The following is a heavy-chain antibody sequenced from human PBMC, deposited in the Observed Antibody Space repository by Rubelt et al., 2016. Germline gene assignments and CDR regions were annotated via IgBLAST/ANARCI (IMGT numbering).Heavy chain of an antibody. D-gene: IGHD1-26*01. V-gene: IGHV3-15*07. J-gene: IGHJ3*02. CDR2: IKRKTDGGTS. CDR1: EAW. CDR3: ARVQWELLAHDAFDI. Sequence: EAWMNWVRQAPGKGLEWVGRIKRKTDGGTSDHAAPVKGRFTISRDNAKNTLYLQMNSLRAEDTAVYYCARVQWELLAHDAFDIWGQGTMVTVSS.